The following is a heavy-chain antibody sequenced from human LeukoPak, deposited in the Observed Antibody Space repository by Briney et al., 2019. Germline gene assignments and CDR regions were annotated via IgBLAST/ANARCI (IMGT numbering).Heavy chain of an antibody. Sequence: GGSLRLSCAASGFTFSSYAMSWVRQAPGKGLEWVSAISGSGGSTYYADSVKGRFTISRDNSKNTLYLQMNSLRAEDTAVYYCASADGSGSYYRIFHYYYYMDVWGKGTTVTVSS. CDR3: ASADGSGSYYRIFHYYYYMDV. J-gene: IGHJ6*03. CDR1: GFTFSSYA. V-gene: IGHV3-23*01. D-gene: IGHD3-10*01. CDR2: ISGSGGST.